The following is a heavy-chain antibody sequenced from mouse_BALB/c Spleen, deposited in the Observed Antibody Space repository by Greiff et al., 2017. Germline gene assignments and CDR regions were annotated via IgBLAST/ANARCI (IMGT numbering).Heavy chain of an antibody. V-gene: IGHV1-14*01. CDR3: ARKGLVGYDSFDY. J-gene: IGHJ2*01. CDR1: GYTFTSYV. CDR2: INPYNDGT. Sequence: VQLKESGPELVKPGASVKMSCKASGYTFTSYVMHWVKQKPGQGLEWIGYINPYNDGTKYNEKFKGKATLTSDKSSSTAYMELSSLTSEDSAVYYCARKGLVGYDSFDYWGQGTTLTVSS. D-gene: IGHD2-14*01.